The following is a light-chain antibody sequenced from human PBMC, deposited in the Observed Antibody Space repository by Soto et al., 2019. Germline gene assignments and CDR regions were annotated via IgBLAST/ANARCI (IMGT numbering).Light chain of an antibody. CDR2: LNSDGSH. V-gene: IGLV4-69*01. Sequence: QPVLTQSPSASASLGASVKLTCTLSSGHSNYAIAWHQQQPEKGPRYLMKLNSDGSHSKGDGIPDRFSGSSSGAERYLTISSLQSEDEADYYCQTWVTGIHVVFGGGTKLTFL. CDR3: QTWVTGIHVV. J-gene: IGLJ2*01. CDR1: SGHSNYA.